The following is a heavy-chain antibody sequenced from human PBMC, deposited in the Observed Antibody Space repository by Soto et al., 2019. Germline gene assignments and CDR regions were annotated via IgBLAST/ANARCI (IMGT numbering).Heavy chain of an antibody. CDR2: IYSSGST. Sequence: SETLSLTCTVTGGTLSGYYWTWIRQSAGGGLEWIGRIYSSGSTNYNPSLKSRVTISLDTSMSHFSLRLRSVSAAGTAVYYCARAQPFPDWFKPWRKGTLVTVSS. D-gene: IGHD3-3*02. CDR3: ARAQPFPDWFKP. V-gene: IGHV4-4*07. J-gene: IGHJ5*02. CDR1: GGTLSGYY.